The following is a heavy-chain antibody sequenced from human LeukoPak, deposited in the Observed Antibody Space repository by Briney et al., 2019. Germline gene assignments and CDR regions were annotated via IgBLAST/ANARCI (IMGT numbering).Heavy chain of an antibody. CDR3: ARDPDYYDSSGYYYDY. CDR2: INPNSGGT. V-gene: IGHV1-2*06. D-gene: IGHD3-22*01. CDR1: GYTFTGYY. J-gene: IGHJ4*02. Sequence: ASVKVSCKASGYTFTGYYMHWVRQAPGQGLEWMGRINPNSGGTNYAQKLQGRVTMTTDTSTSTAYMELRSLRSDDTAVYYCARDPDYYDSSGYYYDYWGQGTLVTVSS.